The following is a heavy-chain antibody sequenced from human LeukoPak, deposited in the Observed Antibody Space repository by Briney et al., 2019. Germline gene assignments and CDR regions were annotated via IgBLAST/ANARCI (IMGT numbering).Heavy chain of an antibody. V-gene: IGHV3-11*01. CDR1: GFTFSDYY. D-gene: IGHD3-10*01. Sequence: GGSLRLSCAASGFTFSDYYMSWIRQAPGKGLEWVSYISSSGSTIYYADSVKGRFTISRDNAKNSLYLQMNSLRAEDTAVYYCARDLVVRGVISPGYYGMDVWGQGTTVTVSS. CDR2: ISSSGSTI. J-gene: IGHJ6*02. CDR3: ARDLVVRGVISPGYYGMDV.